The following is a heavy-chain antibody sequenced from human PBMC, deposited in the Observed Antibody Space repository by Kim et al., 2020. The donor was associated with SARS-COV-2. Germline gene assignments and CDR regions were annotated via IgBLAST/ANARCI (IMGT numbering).Heavy chain of an antibody. J-gene: IGHJ4*02. CDR3: AKTTGGY. Sequence: SGGRSYYADSVKGRFTISRGNSKNTLYLQMNSLRAEDTAVYYCAKTTGGYWGQGTLVTVSS. D-gene: IGHD4-17*01. V-gene: IGHV3-23*01. CDR2: SGGRS.